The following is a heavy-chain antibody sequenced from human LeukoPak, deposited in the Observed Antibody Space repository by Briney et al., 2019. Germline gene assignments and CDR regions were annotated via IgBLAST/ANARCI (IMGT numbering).Heavy chain of an antibody. D-gene: IGHD2-15*01. Sequence: SSQTLSLTCTDSGDSISSGGYYWSWIRQHPGKGLEWIGYIDYSGSTYYNPSLKSRVTISVDTSKNQFSLKLSSVTAADTAVYYCARGYCSGGSCYPVYYFDYWGQGTLVTVSS. CDR2: IDYSGST. V-gene: IGHV4-31*03. CDR1: GDSISSGGYY. CDR3: ARGYCSGGSCYPVYYFDY. J-gene: IGHJ4*02.